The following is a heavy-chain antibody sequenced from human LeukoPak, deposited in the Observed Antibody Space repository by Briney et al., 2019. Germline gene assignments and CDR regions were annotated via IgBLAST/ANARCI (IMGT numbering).Heavy chain of an antibody. D-gene: IGHD3-3*01. CDR3: AKDHRGHNDFWSGYPYFDY. V-gene: IGHV3-23*01. CDR1: GFTFSSYA. Sequence: NPGGSLRLSCAASGFTFSSYAMSWVRQAPGKGLEWVSAISGSGGSTYYADSVKGRFTISRDNSKNTLYLQMNSLRAEDTAVYYCAKDHRGHNDFWSGYPYFDYWGQGTLVTVSS. CDR2: ISGSGGST. J-gene: IGHJ4*02.